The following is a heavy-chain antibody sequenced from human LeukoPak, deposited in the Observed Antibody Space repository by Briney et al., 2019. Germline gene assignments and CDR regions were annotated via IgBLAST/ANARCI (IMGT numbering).Heavy chain of an antibody. D-gene: IGHD6-19*01. Sequence: ASVKVSCKASGYTFTGYYMHWVRQAPGQGLEWMGWINPNSGGTNYAQKFQGRVTMTRDMSTSTVYMELSSLRSEDTAVYYCARDLYSSGWYHFDYWGQGTLVTVSS. J-gene: IGHJ4*02. CDR2: INPNSGGT. V-gene: IGHV1-2*02. CDR3: ARDLYSSGWYHFDY. CDR1: GYTFTGYY.